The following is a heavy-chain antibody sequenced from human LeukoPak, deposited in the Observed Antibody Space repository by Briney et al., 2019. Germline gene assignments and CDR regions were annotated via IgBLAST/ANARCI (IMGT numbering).Heavy chain of an antibody. CDR3: ARGPNSDWSGLDF. Sequence: GGSLRLSCIASGFSFSGHWMHWARQLPGKGLVWVSRISPTGSTTSYADSVKGQFTVSRDNAKNTLYLQVNNLRAEDTAAYYCARGPNSDWSGLDFWGQGTLLTVSS. CDR1: GFSFSGHW. J-gene: IGHJ4*02. V-gene: IGHV3-74*01. D-gene: IGHD3-9*01. CDR2: ISPTGSTT.